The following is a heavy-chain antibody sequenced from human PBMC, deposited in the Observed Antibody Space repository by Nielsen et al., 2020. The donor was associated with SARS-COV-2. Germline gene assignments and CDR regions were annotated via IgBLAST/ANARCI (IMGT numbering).Heavy chain of an antibody. V-gene: IGHV2-70*01. CDR2: IDWDDDK. J-gene: IGHJ3*02. D-gene: IGHD4-17*01. CDR1: GGSVSSGSYY. Sequence: TLSLTCTVSGGSVSSGSYYWSWIRQPPGKALEWLALIDWDDDKYYSTSLKTRLTISKDTSKNQVVLTMTNMDPVDTATYYCARIGYGDYEDAFDIWGQGTMVTVSS. CDR3: ARIGYGDYEDAFDI.